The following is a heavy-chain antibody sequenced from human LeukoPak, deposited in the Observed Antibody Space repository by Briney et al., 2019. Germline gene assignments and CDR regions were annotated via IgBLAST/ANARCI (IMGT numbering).Heavy chain of an antibody. D-gene: IGHD3-16*02. CDR1: GDSVSSTSAA. CDR3: GRGCRLYYGMDV. CDR2: TYYTSKSKWYV. V-gene: IGHV6-1*01. Sequence: SQTLSFTSAISGDSVSSTSAAWNWIRQSPSRGLEWLGRTYYTSKSKWYVDYAVSMKSRITSKPYTSKNKFSLQLTSVTPEYTAGYYFGRGCRLYYGMDVWGQGTTVTVAS. J-gene: IGHJ6*02.